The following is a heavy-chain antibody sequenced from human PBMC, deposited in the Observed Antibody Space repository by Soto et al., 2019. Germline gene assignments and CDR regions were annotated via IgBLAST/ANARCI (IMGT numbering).Heavy chain of an antibody. CDR1: GGSISSYY. Sequence: PSETLSLTCTVSGGSISSYYWSWIRQPPGKGLEWIGYIYYSGSTNYNPSLKSRVTISVDTSKNQFSLKLSSVTAANTAVYYCARGRSNRSYYYYYMDVWGKGTTVTV. V-gene: IGHV4-59*01. J-gene: IGHJ6*03. CDR3: ARGRSNRSYYYYYMDV. D-gene: IGHD4-4*01. CDR2: IYYSGST.